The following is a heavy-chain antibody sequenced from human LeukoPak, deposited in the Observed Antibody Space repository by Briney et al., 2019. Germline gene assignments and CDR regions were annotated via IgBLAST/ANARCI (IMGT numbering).Heavy chain of an antibody. V-gene: IGHV3-23*01. Sequence: GGSLRLSCTASGFAFSNYAMSWVRQAPGKGLEWVSAIVGCGGSTYYADSVKGRFTISRDNPKNTLYLQMSSLRAEDTAVYDCAKWGDFDMLSGYSDSEYWGEGALVTVSS. J-gene: IGHJ4*02. CDR1: GFAFSNYA. CDR2: IVGCGGST. CDR3: AKWGDFDMLSGYSDSEY. D-gene: IGHD3-9*01.